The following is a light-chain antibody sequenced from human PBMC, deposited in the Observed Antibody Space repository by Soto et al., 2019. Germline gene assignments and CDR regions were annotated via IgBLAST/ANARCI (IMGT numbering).Light chain of an antibody. CDR1: QSISSW. J-gene: IGKJ4*01. Sequence: DIQMTQSPSTLPASVGDRVTITCRASQSISSWLAWYQQKPGKAPKLLIYDASSLESGVPSRFSGSGSGTEFTLTISSLQPDDFATYYCQQYNSYSPTFGGGTKVDIK. CDR2: DAS. V-gene: IGKV1-5*01. CDR3: QQYNSYSPT.